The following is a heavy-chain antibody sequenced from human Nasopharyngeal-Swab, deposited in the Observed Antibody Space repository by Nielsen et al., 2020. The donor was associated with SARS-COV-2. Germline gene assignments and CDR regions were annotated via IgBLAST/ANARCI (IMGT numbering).Heavy chain of an antibody. CDR3: ARVPGDTAMASDY. Sequence: WIRQPPGKGLEWVAVIWYDGSNKYYADSVKGRFTISRDNSKNTLYLQINSLRAEDTAVYYCARVPGDTAMASDYWGRGTLVTVSS. D-gene: IGHD5-18*01. J-gene: IGHJ4*02. V-gene: IGHV3-33*01. CDR2: IWYDGSNK.